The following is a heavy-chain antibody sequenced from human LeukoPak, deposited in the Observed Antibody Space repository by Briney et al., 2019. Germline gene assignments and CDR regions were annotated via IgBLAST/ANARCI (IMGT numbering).Heavy chain of an antibody. J-gene: IGHJ4*02. Sequence: GESLKISCKGSGYTFINYWIGWVRHLPGKGLQWLGIIYPGDSDTKYSPSFQGQVTFSVDKSISTAYLHWSSLKASDTAMYYCVRHDSSSPDYWGQGTLVTVSS. CDR3: VRHDSSSPDY. CDR1: GYTFINYW. V-gene: IGHV5-51*01. CDR2: IYPGDSDT. D-gene: IGHD6-13*01.